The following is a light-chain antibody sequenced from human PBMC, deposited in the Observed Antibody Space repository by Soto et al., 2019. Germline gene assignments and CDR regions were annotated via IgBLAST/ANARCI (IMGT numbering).Light chain of an antibody. Sequence: QSVLTQPASVSGSPGQSITVSCTGTSSDVGSYDLVSWYQQHPGQAPKVMIYEVSNRPSGVSNRFSGSKSGNTASLTISGLQAEDEADYYCSSYTSSRYVFGTGTKVTVL. CDR3: SSYTSSRYV. J-gene: IGLJ1*01. CDR1: SSDVGSYDL. V-gene: IGLV2-14*02. CDR2: EVS.